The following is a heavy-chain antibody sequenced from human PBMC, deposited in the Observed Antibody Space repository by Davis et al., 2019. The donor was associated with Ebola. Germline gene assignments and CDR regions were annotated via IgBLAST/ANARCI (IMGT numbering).Heavy chain of an antibody. CDR1: GFTFSSNT. J-gene: IGHJ4*02. CDR3: AKDYYGDFYFDN. V-gene: IGHV3-23*01. CDR2: ISGGGGST. Sequence: GGSLRLSCAASGFTFSSNTMNWVRQAPGKGLEWVSSISGGGGSTDYADSVKGRFTISRDNSKNTLYLQMNSLRAEDTAIYYCAKDYYGDFYFDNWGQGTLVTVSS. D-gene: IGHD4-17*01.